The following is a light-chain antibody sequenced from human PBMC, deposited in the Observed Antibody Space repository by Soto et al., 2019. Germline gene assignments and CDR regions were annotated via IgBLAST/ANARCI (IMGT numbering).Light chain of an antibody. J-gene: IGKJ4*01. Sequence: DIQMTQSPATLSASVGDRVTITCRSSRSVRIWLAWYQQKPGTAPKLLIFDASRLESGVPSRFSGSASGTDFTLTISSLQPDDFATYYCQQYDDYPLTFGGGTKVDIK. V-gene: IGKV1-5*01. CDR3: QQYDDYPLT. CDR2: DAS. CDR1: RSVRIW.